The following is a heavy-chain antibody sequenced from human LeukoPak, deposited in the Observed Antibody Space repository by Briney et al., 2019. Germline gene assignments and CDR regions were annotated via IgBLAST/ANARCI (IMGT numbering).Heavy chain of an antibody. V-gene: IGHV1-18*04. CDR1: GYTFTSYG. D-gene: IGHD3-16*02. Sequence: ASVKVSCKASGYTFTSYGISWVRQAPGQGLEWMGWISAYNGNTNYAQKLQGRVTMTTDTSTSTAYMEPRSLRSDDTAVYYCARVKITFGGVIDLFDYWGQGTLVTVSS. J-gene: IGHJ4*02. CDR3: ARVKITFGGVIDLFDY. CDR2: ISAYNGNT.